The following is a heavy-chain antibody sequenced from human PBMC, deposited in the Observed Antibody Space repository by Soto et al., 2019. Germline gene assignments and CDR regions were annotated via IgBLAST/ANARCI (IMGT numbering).Heavy chain of an antibody. J-gene: IGHJ6*02. D-gene: IGHD1-7*01. CDR1: GYTSTSYA. CDR2: INAGNGNT. CDR3: ASNHLGTKPYGMDV. V-gene: IGHV1-3*01. Sequence: ASVKVSCKASGYTSTSYAMHWVRQAPGQRLEWMGWINAGNGNTKYSQKFQGRVTITRDTSASTAYMELSSLRAEDTAVYYCASNHLGTKPYGMDVWGQGTTVTV.